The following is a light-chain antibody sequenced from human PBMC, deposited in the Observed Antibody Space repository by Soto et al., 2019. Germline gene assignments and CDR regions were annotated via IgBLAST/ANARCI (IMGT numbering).Light chain of an antibody. CDR3: QSYDSSLSGSNWV. V-gene: IGLV1-40*01. Sequence: QSVLTQPPSVSGAPGQRVTISCTGSSSNIGAGYDVHWYQQLPGTAPKLLIYANTNQPSGVPDRFSGSKSGTSASLAITGLQAEDEADYYCQSYDSSLSGSNWVFGGGTQLTVL. CDR1: SSNIGAGYD. CDR2: ANT. J-gene: IGLJ3*02.